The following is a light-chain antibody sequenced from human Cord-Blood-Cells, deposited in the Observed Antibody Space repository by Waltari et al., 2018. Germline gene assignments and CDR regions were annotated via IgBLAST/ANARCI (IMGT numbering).Light chain of an antibody. J-gene: IGKJ4*01. CDR2: GAS. Sequence: EIVMTQSPATLSVSPGERATLSCRASQSVSSNLAWYQQQPGQAPRLLIYGASTGATGIPARFSGSGSGTEFTLTISSLQSEDFAVYYCQQYNNWPPLTFGGGTKVEIK. CDR3: QQYNNWPPLT. V-gene: IGKV3-15*01. CDR1: QSVSSN.